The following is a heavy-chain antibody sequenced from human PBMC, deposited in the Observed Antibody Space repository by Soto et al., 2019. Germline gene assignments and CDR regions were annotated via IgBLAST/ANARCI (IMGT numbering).Heavy chain of an antibody. CDR2: ISSDGSTI. CDR3: ARGHREVDYAFFDY. V-gene: IGHV3-48*02. D-gene: IGHD4-17*01. CDR1: GFMFSTYS. J-gene: IGHJ4*02. Sequence: GGSLRLSCVASGFMFSTYSMNWVRQAPGKGLEWGSYISSDGSTIYYADSVKGRFTISRDNAKNSLYLQMNSLRDGDTAVYYCARGHREVDYAFFDYWGLGTLVTVSS.